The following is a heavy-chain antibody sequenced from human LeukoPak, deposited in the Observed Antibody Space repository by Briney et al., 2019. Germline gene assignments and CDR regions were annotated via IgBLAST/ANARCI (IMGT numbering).Heavy chain of an antibody. V-gene: IGHV1-24*01. CDR2: FDPEDGET. D-gene: IGHD5-18*01. CDR1: GYTLTELS. Sequence: ASAKVSCKVSGYTLTELSMHWVRQAPGKGLEWMGGFDPEDGETIYAQKFQGRVTMTEDTSTDTAYMELSSLRSEDTAVYYCATDPRGYSNNLDYWGQGTLVTVSS. J-gene: IGHJ4*02. CDR3: ATDPRGYSNNLDY.